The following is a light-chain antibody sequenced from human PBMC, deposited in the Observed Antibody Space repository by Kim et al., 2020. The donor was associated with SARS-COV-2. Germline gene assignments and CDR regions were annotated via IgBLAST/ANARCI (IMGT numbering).Light chain of an antibody. CDR3: QQYNFYPQP. Sequence: DIQMTQSPSTLSASVGDRVTITCRASQSINFWLAWYQQKPGKAPKLLIYRASYLQPGVPSRFSGSGSGTEFTLTINSLQPDDFATYHCQQYNFYPQPFGQGTKLEI. CDR1: QSINFW. CDR2: RAS. J-gene: IGKJ2*01. V-gene: IGKV1-5*03.